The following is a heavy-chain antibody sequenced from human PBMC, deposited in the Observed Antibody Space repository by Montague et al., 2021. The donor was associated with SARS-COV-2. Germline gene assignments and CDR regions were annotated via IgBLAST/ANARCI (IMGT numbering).Heavy chain of an antibody. CDR3: ARGFYY. Sequence: NVITNYNPSLKSRVTISVDTSKNQFSLKLSSVTAADTAVYYFARGFYYWGQGTRVIVSS. V-gene: IGHV4-59*09. CDR2: NVIT. J-gene: IGHJ4*02.